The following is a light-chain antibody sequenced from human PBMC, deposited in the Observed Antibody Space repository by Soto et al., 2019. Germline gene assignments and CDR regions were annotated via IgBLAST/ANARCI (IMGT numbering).Light chain of an antibody. J-gene: IGKJ5*01. CDR2: GAS. CDR1: REVSSGL. V-gene: IGKV3-20*01. Sequence: ENVLPEYTGTPSLAPGERASLTRRASREVSSGLLAWYQQKPGQAPRLLIYGASRRATGIPDRFSGSGSGTDFTLTISRLEPEDFALYHCQQYGSASITFGQGTRLEIK. CDR3: QQYGSASIT.